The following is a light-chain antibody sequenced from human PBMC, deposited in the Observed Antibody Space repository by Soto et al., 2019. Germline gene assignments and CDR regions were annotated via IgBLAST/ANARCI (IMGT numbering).Light chain of an antibody. CDR3: SAWDDTLRGRA. Sequence: QSVLTQSPSASGTPGQRVSISCSGSSSNIGNNYVYWYHQLPGTAPKLIIHNNRQRPSGVPDRFSGSKAGTSASLAISGLRSEDEGDYYCSAWDDTLRGRAFGGGTKLTVL. J-gene: IGLJ2*01. CDR2: NNR. CDR1: SSNIGNNY. V-gene: IGLV1-47*01.